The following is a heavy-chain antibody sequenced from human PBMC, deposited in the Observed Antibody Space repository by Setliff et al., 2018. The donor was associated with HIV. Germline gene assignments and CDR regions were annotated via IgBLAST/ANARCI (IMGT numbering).Heavy chain of an antibody. CDR3: TSGALLPTVDY. J-gene: IGHJ4*02. CDR2: ISHSGGTI. V-gene: IGHV3-11*01. D-gene: IGHD2-2*01. Sequence: LRLSCAASGFTLSDHHMNWIRRAPRKGLEWVSYISHSGGTIKYADFVRGRFTISRDIAKSSLYLQMDSLSAEDTAVYYCTSGALLPTVDYWGRGTLVTVSS. CDR1: GFTLSDHH.